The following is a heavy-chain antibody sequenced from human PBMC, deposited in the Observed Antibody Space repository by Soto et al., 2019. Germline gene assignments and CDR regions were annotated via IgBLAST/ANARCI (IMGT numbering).Heavy chain of an antibody. CDR3: ARIRTTAGYFDY. CDR2: IDWDDDK. CDR1: GFSLSTSEMC. Sequence: GSGPTLVNPTQTLTLTCTFSGFSLSTSEMCVSWIRQPPGRALEWLARIDWDDDKYYSTSLKTRLTISKDTSKNQVVLTMTNMDPVDTATYYCARIRTTAGYFDYWGQGILVTVSS. V-gene: IGHV2-70*11. J-gene: IGHJ4*02. D-gene: IGHD1-1*01.